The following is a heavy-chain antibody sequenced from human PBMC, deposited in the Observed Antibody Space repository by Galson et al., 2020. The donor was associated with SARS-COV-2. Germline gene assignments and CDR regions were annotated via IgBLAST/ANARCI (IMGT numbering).Heavy chain of an antibody. J-gene: IGHJ4*02. D-gene: IGHD2-21*02. Sequence: GGSLRLSCVASGFTFDDYAMYWVRQAPGKGLEWVSGISWDSGSRGYADSVKGRFTISRDNAKNSLYLQMNSLRTEDVALYYCAKDKRSTVVTPVFDFWGQGTLVTVSS. CDR2: ISWDSGSR. V-gene: IGHV3-9*03. CDR3: AKDKRSTVVTPVFDF. CDR1: GFTFDDYA.